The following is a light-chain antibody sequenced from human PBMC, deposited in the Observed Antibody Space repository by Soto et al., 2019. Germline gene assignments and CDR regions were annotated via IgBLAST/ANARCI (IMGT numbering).Light chain of an antibody. J-gene: IGKJ1*01. V-gene: IGKV3-20*01. CDR3: QQYDNLSWT. Sequence: EIVLTQSPGTLPLSTGERATLSCRASQSVSSSYLAWYQQKPGQAPRLLIYGASNRATGTPDRFSGSGSGTDFTLTISRLEPEAFAVYFCQQYDNLSWTFGQGTK. CDR2: GAS. CDR1: QSVSSSY.